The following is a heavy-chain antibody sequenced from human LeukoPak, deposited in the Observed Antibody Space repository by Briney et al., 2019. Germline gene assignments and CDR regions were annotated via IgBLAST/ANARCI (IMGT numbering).Heavy chain of an antibody. CDR3: ARVPRFYDILTGYLSGAFDI. CDR2: VYYSGST. CDR1: GGSISSYY. V-gene: IGHV4-59*01. Sequence: PSETLSLTCTVSGGSISSYYWSWIRQPPGKGLEWIGYVYYSGSTNYNPTLKSRVTISVDTSKNQFSLKLSSVTAADTAVYYCARVPRFYDILTGYLSGAFDIWGQGTMVTVSS. D-gene: IGHD3-9*01. J-gene: IGHJ3*02.